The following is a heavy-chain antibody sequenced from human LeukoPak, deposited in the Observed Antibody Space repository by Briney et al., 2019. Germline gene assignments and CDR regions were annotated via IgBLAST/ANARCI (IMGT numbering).Heavy chain of an antibody. CDR2: ISSSSSYI. CDR3: ARLNYDFWSGYYT. J-gene: IGHJ5*02. Sequence: PGGSLRLSCAASGFTFSSYSMNWVRQAPGKGLEWVSSISSSSSYIYYADSVKGRFTISRGNAKNSLYLQMNSLRAEDTAVYYCARLNYDFWSGYYTWGQGTLVTVSS. D-gene: IGHD3-3*01. CDR1: GFTFSSYS. V-gene: IGHV3-21*01.